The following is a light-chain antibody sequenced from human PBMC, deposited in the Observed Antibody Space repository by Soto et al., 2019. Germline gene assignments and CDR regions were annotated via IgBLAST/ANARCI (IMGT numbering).Light chain of an antibody. CDR2: VNSDGSH. V-gene: IGLV4-69*01. J-gene: IGLJ2*01. CDR3: QTWGAGIRV. CDR1: SRHSRYA. Sequence: QPVLTQSPSASASLGASVKLTCTLSSRHSRYAIAWHQQQPEKGPHLMKVNSDGSHNKGDGIPDRFSGSSSGAERYLTISSLQSEDEADYYCQTWGAGIRVFGGGTKLTVL.